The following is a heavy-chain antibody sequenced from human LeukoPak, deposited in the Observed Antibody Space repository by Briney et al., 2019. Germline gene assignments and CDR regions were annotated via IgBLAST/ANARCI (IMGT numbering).Heavy chain of an antibody. Sequence: SETLSLTCTVSGGSISSYYWSWIRQPPGKGLEWIGYIYYSGSTNYNPSLKSRVTISVDTSKNQFSLKLSSVTAADTVVYYCARDNGFGELFAEPHAFDIWGQGTMVTVSS. CDR2: IYYSGST. CDR3: ARDNGFGELFAEPHAFDI. J-gene: IGHJ3*02. D-gene: IGHD3-10*01. V-gene: IGHV4-59*01. CDR1: GGSISSYY.